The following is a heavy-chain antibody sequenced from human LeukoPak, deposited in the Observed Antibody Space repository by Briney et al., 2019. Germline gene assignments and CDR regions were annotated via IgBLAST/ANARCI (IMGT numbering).Heavy chain of an antibody. D-gene: IGHD3-10*01. CDR3: AQDRLYYGAGSYVDAFDT. V-gene: IGHV3-74*01. J-gene: IGHJ3*02. CDR2: INSDGSNT. CDR1: GFTFSSYW. Sequence: GGSLRLSCAASGFTFSSYWMHWVRQAPGQGLVWVSRINSDGSNTVYADSVKGRFTISRDNAKNTLYRQLNRLRAEDTAGYSCAQDRLYYGAGSYVDAFDTWGQGAMVTVSS.